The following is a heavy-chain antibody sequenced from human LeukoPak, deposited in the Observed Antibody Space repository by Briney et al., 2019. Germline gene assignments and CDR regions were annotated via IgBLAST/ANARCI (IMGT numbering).Heavy chain of an antibody. CDR2: INPNSGGT. J-gene: IGHJ4*02. CDR3: AREGPHSSSWSFFDY. V-gene: IGHV1-2*02. CDR1: GYTFTGYY. D-gene: IGHD6-13*01. Sequence: GASVKVSCKASGYTFTGYYMHWLRQAPGQGLEGMGWINPNSGGTNYAQKFQGRVTMTRDTSISTAYMELSRLRSDDAAVYYCAREGPHSSSWSFFDYWGQGTLVTVSS.